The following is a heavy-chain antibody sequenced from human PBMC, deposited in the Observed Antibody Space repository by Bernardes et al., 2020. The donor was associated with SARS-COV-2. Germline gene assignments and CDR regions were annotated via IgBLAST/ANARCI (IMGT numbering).Heavy chain of an antibody. CDR3: TGDYLY. CDR2: IRSKPKGYAT. Sequence: SLRLSCAASGFNFSGSAIQWVRQPSGKGLEWIGRIRSKPKGYATTYAASLKGRFVISRDDSRNTAYLQIHSLKIEDTAVYYCTGDYLYWDQGTLVSVSS. CDR1: GFNFSGSA. D-gene: IGHD4-17*01. V-gene: IGHV3-73*01. J-gene: IGHJ4*02.